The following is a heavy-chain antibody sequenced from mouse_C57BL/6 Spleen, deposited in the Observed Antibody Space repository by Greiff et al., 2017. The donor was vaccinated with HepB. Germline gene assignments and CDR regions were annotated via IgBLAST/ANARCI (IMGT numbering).Heavy chain of an antibody. Sequence: QVQLKQSGPELVKPGASVKISCKASGYTFTDYYINWVKQRPGQGLEWIGWIYPGSGNTKYNEKFKGKATLTVYTSSSTAYMQLSSLTSEDSAVYVCARDYYGSSFDYWGQGTTLTVSS. V-gene: IGHV1-84*01. CDR1: GYTFTDYY. CDR3: ARDYYGSSFDY. J-gene: IGHJ2*01. CDR2: IYPGSGNT. D-gene: IGHD1-1*01.